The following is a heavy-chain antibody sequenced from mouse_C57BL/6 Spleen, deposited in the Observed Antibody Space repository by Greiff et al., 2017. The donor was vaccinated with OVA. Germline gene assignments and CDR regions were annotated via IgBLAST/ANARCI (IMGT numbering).Heavy chain of an antibody. V-gene: IGHV10-1*01. D-gene: IGHD2-4*01. Sequence: EVQLVESGGGLVQPKGSLKLSCAASGFSFNTYAMNWVRQAPGKGLEWVARIRSKSNNYATYYADSVKDRFTISRDDSESMLYLQMNNLKTEDTAMYYCVRQYDYDGTGFAYWGQGTLVTVSA. CDR3: VRQYDYDGTGFAY. J-gene: IGHJ3*01. CDR2: IRSKSNNYAT. CDR1: GFSFNTYA.